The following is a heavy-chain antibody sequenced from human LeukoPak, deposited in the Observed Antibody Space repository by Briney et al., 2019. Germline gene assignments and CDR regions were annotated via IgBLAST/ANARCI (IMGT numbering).Heavy chain of an antibody. J-gene: IGHJ4*02. CDR1: GGSVSGYY. D-gene: IGHD3-16*02. CDR2: IYYSGST. Sequence: SETLSLTCVVSGGSVSGYYWGWIRQPPGKGLEWIGSIYYSGSTYYNPSLKSRVSISVDPSKSQFSLKLTSVTAADTAVYYCATHPLLDYWGQGSLVTVSS. CDR3: ATHPLLDY. V-gene: IGHV4-39*01.